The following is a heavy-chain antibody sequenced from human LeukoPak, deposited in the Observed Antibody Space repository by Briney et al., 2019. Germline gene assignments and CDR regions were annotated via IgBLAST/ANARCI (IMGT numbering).Heavy chain of an antibody. Sequence: GGSLRLSCAASGFTFSSYWMSWVRQAPGKGLEWVANIKPDGSGKYYVDSVKGRFTISRDNAKNSLYLQMNSLSAEDTAVYYCARDPNYYDSSGYYKRFDYWGQGTLVTVSS. V-gene: IGHV3-7*01. CDR3: ARDPNYYDSSGYYKRFDY. D-gene: IGHD3-22*01. CDR2: IKPDGSGK. J-gene: IGHJ4*02. CDR1: GFTFSSYW.